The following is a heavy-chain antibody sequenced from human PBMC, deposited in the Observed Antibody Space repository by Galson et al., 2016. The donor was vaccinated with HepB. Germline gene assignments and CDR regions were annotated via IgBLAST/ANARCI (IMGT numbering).Heavy chain of an antibody. J-gene: IGHJ4*02. V-gene: IGHV4-39*01. Sequence: SLTCSVSGGSITSSTYFWAWIRQPPGKGLERIGSINHLGSAYYNPSLKSRVTISVDTSKNQFSLNLSSVTAADTAVYYCATELFRLHYSDYWGQGTLATVSS. D-gene: IGHD3-10*01. CDR2: INHLGSA. CDR1: GGSITSSTYF. CDR3: ATELFRLHYSDY.